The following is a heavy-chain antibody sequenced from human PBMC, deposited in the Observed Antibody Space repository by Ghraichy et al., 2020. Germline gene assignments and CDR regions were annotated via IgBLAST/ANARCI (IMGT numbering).Heavy chain of an antibody. V-gene: IGHV4-30-2*01. CDR1: GGSISNVDYS. Sequence: SQTLSLTCAVSGGSISNVDYSWTWIRQPPGTGLEWIGYISHSGSAYYNMSLKSRVTISVDRSRNQFSLELSSVTAADTAIYYCARGTAFGGLIAFDYWGQGTLVTVSS. J-gene: IGHJ4*02. D-gene: IGHD3-16*02. CDR2: ISHSGSA. CDR3: ARGTAFGGLIAFDY.